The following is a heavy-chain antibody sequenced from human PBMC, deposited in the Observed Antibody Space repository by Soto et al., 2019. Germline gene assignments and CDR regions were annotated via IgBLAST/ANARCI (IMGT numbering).Heavy chain of an antibody. D-gene: IGHD3-10*01. V-gene: IGHV1-18*01. CDR1: GYTFTNYG. J-gene: IGHJ5*02. CDR3: ARGVGSGSYYNQYNWFDP. CDR2: INVYNGNT. Sequence: QVQLVQSGGEVKKPGASVKVSCKASGYTFTNYGISWVRQATGQGLGWMGWINVYNGNTKYAQKVQGRVTMTTDTSTSTAYMELRSLRSDDTAVYYCARGVGSGSYYNQYNWFDPWGQGTLVTVSS.